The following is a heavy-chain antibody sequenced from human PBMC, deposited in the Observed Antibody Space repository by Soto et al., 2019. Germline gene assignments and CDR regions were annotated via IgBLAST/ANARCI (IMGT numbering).Heavy chain of an antibody. CDR2: IYYSGST. CDR1: GGSISSGGYY. CDR3: ARDMGLLVYFDY. Sequence: PSETLSLTCTVSGGSISSGGYYWSWIRQHPGKGLEWIGYIYYSGSTHYNPSLKSRVTISVDTSKNQFSLKLSSVTAADTAVYYCARDMGLLVYFDYWGQGTLVTVSS. J-gene: IGHJ4*02. V-gene: IGHV4-31*03.